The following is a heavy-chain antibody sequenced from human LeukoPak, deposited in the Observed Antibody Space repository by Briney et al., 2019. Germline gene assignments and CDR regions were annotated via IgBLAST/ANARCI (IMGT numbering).Heavy chain of an antibody. D-gene: IGHD3-10*01. Sequence: PGGSLRLSCAASGFTFSSYGMSWVRQAPGKGLEWVSATSGSGGSTYYADSVKGRFTISRDNYKTTLYLQMNSLRAGDTAVYYCARDGYYYGSGSYYKVDFDYWGQGTLVTVSS. J-gene: IGHJ4*02. CDR2: TSGSGGST. CDR3: ARDGYYYGSGSYYKVDFDY. V-gene: IGHV3-23*01. CDR1: GFTFSSYG.